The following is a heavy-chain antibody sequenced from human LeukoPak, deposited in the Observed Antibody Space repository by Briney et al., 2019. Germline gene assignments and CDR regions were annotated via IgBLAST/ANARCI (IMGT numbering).Heavy chain of an antibody. D-gene: IGHD6-19*01. V-gene: IGHV3-23*01. J-gene: IGHJ3*02. Sequence: HPGGSLRLSCAASGFTFSSYAMSWVRQAPGQGLEWVSAISGSGGSTYYADSVKGRFTISRDNSKNTLYLQMNSLRAEDTAVYYCAQQWLILGAFDIWGQETMVAVSS. CDR3: AQQWLILGAFDI. CDR1: GFTFSSYA. CDR2: ISGSGGST.